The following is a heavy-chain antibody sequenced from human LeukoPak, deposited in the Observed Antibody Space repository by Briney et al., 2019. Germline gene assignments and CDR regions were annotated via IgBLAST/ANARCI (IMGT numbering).Heavy chain of an antibody. J-gene: IGHJ4*02. CDR3: ARVVTPRGYLDY. D-gene: IGHD4-23*01. CDR2: ISSSSSYI. Sequence: GGSLRLSCAASGFTFSDFFMSWVRQAPGKGLEWVSSISSSSSYIYYADSVKGRFTISRDNAKNSLYLQMNSLRAEDTAVYYCARVVTPRGYLDYWGQGTLVTVSS. CDR1: GFTFSDFF. V-gene: IGHV3-21*01.